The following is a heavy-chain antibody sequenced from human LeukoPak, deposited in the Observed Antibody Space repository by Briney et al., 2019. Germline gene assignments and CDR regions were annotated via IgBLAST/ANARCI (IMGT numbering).Heavy chain of an antibody. CDR2: IYTTGNT. V-gene: IGHV4-4*07. D-gene: IGHD1-26*01. CDR1: GGSISSYY. J-gene: IGHJ5*02. Sequence: SETLSLTCSVSGGSISSYYWSWIRQPAGKGREWIGRIYTTGNTDYNPSLKSRVTMSVDTSKNQFSLNLSSVTAADTAVYYCARHEYSGSYYGLSWFDPWGQGTLVTVSS. CDR3: ARHEYSGSYYGLSWFDP.